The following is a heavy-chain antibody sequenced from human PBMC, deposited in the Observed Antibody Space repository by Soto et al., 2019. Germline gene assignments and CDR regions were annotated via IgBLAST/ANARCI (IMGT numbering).Heavy chain of an antibody. V-gene: IGHV1-18*01. CDR3: ARHHGPTTSENWFDP. CDR1: GYTFFTYD. D-gene: IGHD5-12*01. J-gene: IGHJ5*02. CDR2: ISTYSGDT. Sequence: ASVKVSCKASGYTFFTYDISWVRQAPGQGLERMGWISTYSGDTKYAQKFQGRVTMTTDTSTTTAYLELRSLRSDDTAVYYCARHHGPTTSENWFDPWGQGTLVTVSS.